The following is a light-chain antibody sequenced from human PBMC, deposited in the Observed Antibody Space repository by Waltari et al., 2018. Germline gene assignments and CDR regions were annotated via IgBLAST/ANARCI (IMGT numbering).Light chain of an antibody. CDR3: SSYAGNNIYV. Sequence: QSALTQPPSASGSPGQSVTISCTGTSSDVGGYNYVSWYQQHPGKAPKLMISEVSKRPSGVPDRFSGSKSGNPASLTVSGLQAEDEADYYCSSYAGNNIYVFGAGTKVTVL. V-gene: IGLV2-8*01. J-gene: IGLJ1*01. CDR1: SSDVGGYNY. CDR2: EVS.